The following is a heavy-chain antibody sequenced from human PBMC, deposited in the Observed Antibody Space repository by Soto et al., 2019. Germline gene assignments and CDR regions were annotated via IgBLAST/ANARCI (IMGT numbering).Heavy chain of an antibody. CDR3: ASDRGITMVRGVVDY. CDR1: GFCLSIYS. CDR2: ISSSSSYI. D-gene: IGHD3-10*01. J-gene: IGHJ4*02. Sequence: GCLRVSTEASGFCLSIYSMTWVRQAPGKGLEWVSSISSSSSYIYYADSGKGRFTISRDNAKNSLYMQMNRLRAEDTAVYYCASDRGITMVRGVVDYWGQGTLVTVSS. V-gene: IGHV3-21*01.